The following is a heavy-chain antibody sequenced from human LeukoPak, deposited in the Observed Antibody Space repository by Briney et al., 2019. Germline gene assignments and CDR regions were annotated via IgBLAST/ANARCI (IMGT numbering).Heavy chain of an antibody. CDR1: GYSISSGYQ. V-gene: IGHV4-38-2*02. CDR3: ARDPRWLTPDCTSTSCYENYFDP. D-gene: IGHD2-2*01. J-gene: IGHJ5*02. CDR2: IYHSGSA. Sequence: SETLSLTCAVSGYSISSGYQWAWIRQPPGKTLEWIGSIYHSGSAHYNSSLKSRVTISVDRSNNQFSLRLSSVTAADTAVYYCARDPRWLTPDCTSTSCYENYFDPWGQGTLVTVSS.